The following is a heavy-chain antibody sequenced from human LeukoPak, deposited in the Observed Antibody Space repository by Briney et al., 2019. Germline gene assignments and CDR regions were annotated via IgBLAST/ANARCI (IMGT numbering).Heavy chain of an antibody. V-gene: IGHV3-7*01. J-gene: IGHJ1*01. CDR1: GFTFSSHW. Sequence: PGGSLRLSCVASGFTFSSHWMSWVRQAPGKGLEWLANLNQDASARYYVDSVEGRFAISRDNAENSLYLQKCNLRAEDTGVYNISTSADSPGNSWGQGTLITVSS. CDR3: STSADSPGNS. CDR2: LNQDASAR. D-gene: IGHD1-7*01.